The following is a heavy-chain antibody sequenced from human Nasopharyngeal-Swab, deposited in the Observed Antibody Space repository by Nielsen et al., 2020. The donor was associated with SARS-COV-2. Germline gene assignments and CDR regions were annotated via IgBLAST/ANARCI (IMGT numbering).Heavy chain of an antibody. CDR1: GGSISSYS. J-gene: IGHJ6*03. CDR2: IYYSGST. Sequence: QTLSLTCAVSGGSISSYSWSWIRLPPGKGLEWIGYIYYSGSTNYSPSLKSRVTISVDTSKNQFSLKLNSVTAADTAVYYCARTAGYYYMDVWGKGTTVTVSS. V-gene: IGHV4-59*01. D-gene: IGHD6-13*01. CDR3: ARTAGYYYMDV.